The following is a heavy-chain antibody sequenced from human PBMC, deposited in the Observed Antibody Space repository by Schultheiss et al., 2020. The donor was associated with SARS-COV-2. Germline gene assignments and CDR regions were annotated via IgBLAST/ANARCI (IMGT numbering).Heavy chain of an antibody. CDR2: NNPHSGGT. Sequence: ASVKVSCKPSGYTFTGYYIHWVRQAPGQGLEWMGWNNPHSGGTIYSQKFQGRVTMTRDTSITTAYMELSSLRSDDTAVYYCARVGEGHYSRGWFDYWGQGTLVTVSS. CDR3: ARVGEGHYSRGWFDY. CDR1: GYTFTGYY. J-gene: IGHJ4*02. V-gene: IGHV1-2*02. D-gene: IGHD6-19*01.